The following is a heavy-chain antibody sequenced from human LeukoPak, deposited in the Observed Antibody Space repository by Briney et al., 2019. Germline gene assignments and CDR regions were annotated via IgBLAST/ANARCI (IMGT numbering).Heavy chain of an antibody. V-gene: IGHV3-7*01. CDR2: IKQDGGEK. CDR3: TKDGENYLNSSGSFDY. CDR1: GFTLSSNW. D-gene: IGHD3-22*01. Sequence: GGSLRFSCAASGFTLSSNWMSWVRQAPGKGLEWVANIKQDGGEKYYVDSVKGRFTISRDNSKNTLYLQMNSLRAEDTAVYYWTKDGENYLNSSGSFDYWARGPLVTVP. J-gene: IGHJ4*02.